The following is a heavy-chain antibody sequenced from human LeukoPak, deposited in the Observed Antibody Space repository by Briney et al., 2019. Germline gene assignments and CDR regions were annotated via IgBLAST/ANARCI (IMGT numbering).Heavy chain of an antibody. CDR1: GFTVSSNY. D-gene: IGHD3-22*01. CDR2: ISSSSSYI. CDR3: ARDLDSSGYYMGAFDI. J-gene: IGHJ3*02. Sequence: GGSLRLSCAASGFTVSSNYMSWVRQAPGKGLEWVSSISSSSSYIYYADSVKGRFTISRDNAKNSLYLQMNSLRAEDTAVYYCARDLDSSGYYMGAFDIWGQGTMVTVSS. V-gene: IGHV3-21*01.